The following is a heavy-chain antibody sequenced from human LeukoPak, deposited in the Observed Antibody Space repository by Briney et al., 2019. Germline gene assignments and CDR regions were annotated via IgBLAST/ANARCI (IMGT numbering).Heavy chain of an antibody. Sequence: SETLSLTCTVSGGSISSYYWSWIRQPPGKGLEWIGYIYYSGSTNYNPSLKSRVTISVDTSKNQFSLKLSSVTAADTAVYYCARARVTGDYDFWSAPARQHREYYFNYWGQGTLVTVSS. CDR1: GGSISSYY. CDR3: ARARVTGDYDFWSAPARQHREYYFNY. D-gene: IGHD3-3*01. J-gene: IGHJ4*02. V-gene: IGHV4-59*01. CDR2: IYYSGST.